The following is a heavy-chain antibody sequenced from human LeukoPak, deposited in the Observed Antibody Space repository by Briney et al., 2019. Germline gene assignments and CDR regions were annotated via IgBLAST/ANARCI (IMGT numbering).Heavy chain of an antibody. Sequence: SETLSLTCTVSGGSISSSSYSWSWIRQPPGKGLEWIGEINHSGSTNYNPSLKSRVTISVDTFKNQFSLKLSSVTAADTAVYYCARGRHRPRIAAAGTHYYYGMDVWGQGTTVTVSS. CDR1: GGSISSSSYS. CDR3: ARGRHRPRIAAAGTHYYYGMDV. V-gene: IGHV4-39*07. CDR2: INHSGST. J-gene: IGHJ6*02. D-gene: IGHD6-13*01.